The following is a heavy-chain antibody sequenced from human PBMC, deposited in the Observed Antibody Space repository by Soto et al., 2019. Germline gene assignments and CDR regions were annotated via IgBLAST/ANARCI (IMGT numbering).Heavy chain of an antibody. D-gene: IGHD3-10*01. V-gene: IGHV6-1*01. CDR3: ARWSLGRGLQYFDY. CDR1: GDGVSSNSAA. Sequence: SQTLSLTCAISGDGVSSNSAAWNWIRQSPSRGLEWLGRTYYRSKWYNDYAVSVKSRITINPGTSKNQFSLQLNSVTPEDTAVYYCARWSLGRGLQYFDYWGQGTLVTVSS. J-gene: IGHJ4*02. CDR2: TYYRSKWYN.